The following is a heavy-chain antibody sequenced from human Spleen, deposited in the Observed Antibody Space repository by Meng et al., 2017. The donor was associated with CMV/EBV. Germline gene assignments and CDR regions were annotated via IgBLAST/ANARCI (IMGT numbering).Heavy chain of an antibody. CDR1: GFTFNSHA. CDR2: ISGGGGNT. D-gene: IGHD2-2*01. J-gene: IGHJ6*02. CDR3: AKVVVPVYYYYGMDV. V-gene: IGHV3-23*01. Sequence: GESLKISCAASGFTFNSHAMSWVRQAPGKGLEWVSVISGGGGNTYYADSVKGRFTISRDNSNNTLNLQMNSLRAEDTAVYYCAKVVVPVYYYYGMDVWGQGTTVTVSS.